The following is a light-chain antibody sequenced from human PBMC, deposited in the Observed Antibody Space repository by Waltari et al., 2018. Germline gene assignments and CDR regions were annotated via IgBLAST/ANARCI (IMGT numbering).Light chain of an antibody. CDR3: QQSYATPRT. V-gene: IGKV1-39*01. J-gene: IGKJ1*01. CDR2: AAS. Sequence: IQLTQSLSSLSASVGSTVRITCRASQVIHTYLNWYQQQPVEAPKLHIPAASTLHSAVLSRFSGSSSGTDFTLTISSLQPEDFGTYYCQQSYATPRTFGQGTKVEIK. CDR1: QVIHTY.